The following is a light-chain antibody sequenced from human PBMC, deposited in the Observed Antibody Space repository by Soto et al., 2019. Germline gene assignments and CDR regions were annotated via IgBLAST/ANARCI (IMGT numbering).Light chain of an antibody. V-gene: IGLV2-14*01. CDR1: SSDVGVYNY. J-gene: IGLJ1*01. CDR2: DVS. CDR3: SSYTSSSTLKV. Sequence: QSVLTQPASVSGSPGQSITISCTGTSSDVGVYNYVSWYQQHPVKAPKLMIYDVSNRPSGVSNRFSGSKSGNTASLTISGLQAEDEADYYCSSYTSSSTLKVFGTGTKLTVL.